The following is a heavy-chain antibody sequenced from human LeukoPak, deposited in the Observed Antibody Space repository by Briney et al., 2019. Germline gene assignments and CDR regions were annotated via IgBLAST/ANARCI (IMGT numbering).Heavy chain of an antibody. V-gene: IGHV4-39*07. Sequence: PSETLSLTCTVSGGSVSSGSYYWSWIRQPPGKGLEWIGEINHSGSTNYNPSLKSRVTISVDTSKNQFSLKLSSVTAADTAVYYCARVHSSGWYLNIVFDYWGQGTLVTVSS. D-gene: IGHD6-19*01. CDR2: INHSGST. CDR3: ARVHSSGWYLNIVFDY. CDR1: GGSVSSGSYY. J-gene: IGHJ4*02.